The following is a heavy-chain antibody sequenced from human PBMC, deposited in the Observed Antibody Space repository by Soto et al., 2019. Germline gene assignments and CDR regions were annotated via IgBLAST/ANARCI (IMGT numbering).Heavy chain of an antibody. D-gene: IGHD4-17*01. CDR1: GYRFTGYW. CDR2: IDPSDSYT. J-gene: IGHJ4*02. CDR3: ARYSTTNKHEV. V-gene: IGHV5-10-1*03. Sequence: EVQLVQSGAEVKKPGESLQISCTGSGYRFTGYWISWVRQVPGKGLEWMGKIDPSDSYTNYSPSFQGHVSISTDKSISSVYLKWNSLRATDSAIYYCARYSTTNKHEVWGQGTLVTVSS.